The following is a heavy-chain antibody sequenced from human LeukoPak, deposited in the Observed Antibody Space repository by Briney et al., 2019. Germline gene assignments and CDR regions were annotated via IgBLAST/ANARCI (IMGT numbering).Heavy chain of an antibody. CDR3: ASYNSSYYWDGAFDI. Sequence: SETLSLTCTVSGGSISSGSYYWSWIRQPAGKGLEWIGRIYTSGSTKYNPSLKSRVTISVDTSKNQFSLKLSSVTAADTAVYYCASYNSSYYWDGAFDIWGQGTMVTVSS. CDR1: GGSISSGSYY. J-gene: IGHJ3*02. D-gene: IGHD3-22*01. V-gene: IGHV4-61*02. CDR2: IYTSGST.